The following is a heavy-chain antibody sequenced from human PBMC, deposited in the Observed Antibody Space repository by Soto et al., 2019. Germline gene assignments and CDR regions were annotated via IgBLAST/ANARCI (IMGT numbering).Heavy chain of an antibody. D-gene: IGHD2-8*01. V-gene: IGHV3-11*01. J-gene: IGHJ4*02. CDR2: INRNGKNR. CDR1: GFTFSDYC. Sequence: QVQLVESGGGLVTPGGSLRLSCAASGFTFSDYCMSWIRQAPGRGLEWLSYINRNGKNRDYADSVRGRFTISRDNAKTSLYLEMNGLSVEDTAVYYCARRRRTDMDDIVLMHDFDFWGQGTLVTVSS. CDR3: ARRRRTDMDDIVLMHDFDF.